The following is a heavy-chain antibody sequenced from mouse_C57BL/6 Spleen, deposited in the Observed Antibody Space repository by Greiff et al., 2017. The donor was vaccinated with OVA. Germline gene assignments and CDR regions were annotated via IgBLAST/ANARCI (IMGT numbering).Heavy chain of an antibody. CDR2: IYPRSGNT. V-gene: IGHV1-81*01. D-gene: IGHD2-1*01. CDR1: GYTFTSYG. CDR3: AIYGNDYAMDY. Sequence: QVQLQQSGAELARPGASVKLSCKASGYTFTSYGISWVKQRTGQGLEWIGEIYPRSGNTYYNEKFKGTATLTAYKSSSTAYMVLRSLTSDDSAVYFCAIYGNDYAMDYWGQGTSVTVSS. J-gene: IGHJ4*01.